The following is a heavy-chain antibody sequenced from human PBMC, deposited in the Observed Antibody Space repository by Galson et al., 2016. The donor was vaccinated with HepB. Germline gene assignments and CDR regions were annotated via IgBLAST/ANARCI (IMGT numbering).Heavy chain of an antibody. Sequence: GSLRLSCAASGFTFSTYTMHWVRQAPGRGPEYVSAIKSNGDTTHYANSVKGRFTISRDNSKNTLYLQMGSLRAEDTAIYYCARDHFYDSRGYYLDYWGQGTLATVSS. D-gene: IGHD3-22*01. V-gene: IGHV3-64*01. CDR1: GFTFSTYT. J-gene: IGHJ4*02. CDR3: ARDHFYDSRGYYLDY. CDR2: IKSNGDTT.